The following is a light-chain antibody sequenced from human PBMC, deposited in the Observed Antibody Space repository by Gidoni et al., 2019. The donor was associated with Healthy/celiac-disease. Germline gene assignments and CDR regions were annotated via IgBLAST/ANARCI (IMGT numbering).Light chain of an antibody. CDR3: QQYNNWES. J-gene: IGKJ3*01. Sequence: EIVMTQSPATLSVSPGESATLSCRASQSVSSNLAWYQQKPGQAPRLLIYGASTRATGIPARFSGSGSGTEFTLTISSLQSEDFAVYYCQQYNNWESFGPGTKVDIK. V-gene: IGKV3-15*01. CDR2: GAS. CDR1: QSVSSN.